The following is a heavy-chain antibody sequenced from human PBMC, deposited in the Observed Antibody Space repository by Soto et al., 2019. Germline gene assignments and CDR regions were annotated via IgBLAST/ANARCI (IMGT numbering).Heavy chain of an antibody. D-gene: IGHD6-6*01. CDR1: GESISSGGYY. V-gene: IGHV4-31*03. Sequence: QVQLQESGPGLVKASQTLSLICNVSGESISSGGYYWSWIRHHPGKGLEWIGYIYDSESAYYNPSLKSRVTISMDTSKNHFAMKPSSVTAADTAVYYCARASSSSSAADYWGQGTLVTVSS. J-gene: IGHJ4*02. CDR3: ARASSSSSAADY. CDR2: IYDSESA.